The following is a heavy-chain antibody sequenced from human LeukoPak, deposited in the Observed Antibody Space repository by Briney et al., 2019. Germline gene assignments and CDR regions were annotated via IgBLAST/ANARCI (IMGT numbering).Heavy chain of an antibody. Sequence: SETLSLTCTVSGGSISSSSYYWGWIRQPPGKGLEWIGSIYYSGSTYYNPSLKSRVTISVDTSKNQFSLKLGSVTAADTAVYYCARLRDDSSGDYFDYWGQGTLVTVSS. V-gene: IGHV4-39*01. CDR1: GGSISSSSYY. D-gene: IGHD3-22*01. J-gene: IGHJ4*02. CDR2: IYYSGST. CDR3: ARLRDDSSGDYFDY.